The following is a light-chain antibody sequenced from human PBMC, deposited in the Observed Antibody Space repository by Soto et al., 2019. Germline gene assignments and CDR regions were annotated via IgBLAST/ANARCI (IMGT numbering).Light chain of an antibody. J-gene: IGKJ1*01. Sequence: DIQMTQPPSSLSASVGDRVTITCRASQSISSYLNWYQQKPGKAPKLLIYAASSLQSGVPSRFSGSGSGTDFTLTISSLQPEDFATYYCQQSYSTPPSTFGQGTKVDIK. V-gene: IGKV1-39*01. CDR3: QQSYSTPPST. CDR1: QSISSY. CDR2: AAS.